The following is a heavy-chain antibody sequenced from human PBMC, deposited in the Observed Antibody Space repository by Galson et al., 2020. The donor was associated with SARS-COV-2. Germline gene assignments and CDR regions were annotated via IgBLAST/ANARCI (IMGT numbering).Heavy chain of an antibody. Sequence: GGSLRLSCSDSEFPFYIYTMSWVRQVPGKGLEWVSSISSNSDYIYYAESVRGRFTISRDNAKNSLYLQINSLRAEDTAMYYCAREASWAMFAMDVWGQGTTVTVSS. CDR3: AREASWAMFAMDV. CDR2: ISSNSDYI. CDR1: EFPFYIYT. V-gene: IGHV3-21*01. D-gene: IGHD1-26*01. J-gene: IGHJ6*02.